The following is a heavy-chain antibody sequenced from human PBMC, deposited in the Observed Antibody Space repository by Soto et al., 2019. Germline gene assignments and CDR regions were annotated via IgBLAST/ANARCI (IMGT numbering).Heavy chain of an antibody. CDR1: GGTFSSYT. V-gene: IGHV1-18*01. CDR3: ARYSNNPFDYYYYGMDV. J-gene: IGHJ6*02. D-gene: IGHD4-4*01. Sequence: ASVTVSCKASGGTFSSYTISWVRQAPGQGLEWMGWISAYNGNTNYAQKLQGRVTMTTDTSTSTAYMELRSLRSDDTAVYYCARYSNNPFDYYYYGMDVWGQGTTVTVSS. CDR2: ISAYNGNT.